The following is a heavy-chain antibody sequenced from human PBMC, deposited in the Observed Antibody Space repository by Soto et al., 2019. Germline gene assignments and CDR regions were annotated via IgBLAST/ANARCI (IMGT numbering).Heavy chain of an antibody. J-gene: IGHJ3*02. CDR3: AIDPRGLFGSWQHRNAFDI. V-gene: IGHV1-18*01. CDR1: GGTFSSYA. CDR2: ISAYNGNT. Sequence: ATVKVSCKASGGTFSSYAISWVRQAPGQGLEWMGWISAYNGNTNYAQKLQGRVTMTTDTSTSTAYMELRSLRSDDTAVYYCAIDPRGLFGSWQHRNAFDIWGQGTMVTVSS. D-gene: IGHD3-10*01.